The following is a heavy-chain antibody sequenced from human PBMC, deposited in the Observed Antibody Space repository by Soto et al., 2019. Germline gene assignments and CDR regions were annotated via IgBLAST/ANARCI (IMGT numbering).Heavy chain of an antibody. CDR1: GGSISSSSYY. J-gene: IGHJ5*02. CDR3: CRSWGRIPPGRAYQLPFELRPVGWFDP. D-gene: IGHD2-2*01. Sequence: QLQLQESGPGLVKPSETLSLTCTVSGGSISSSSYYWGWIRQPPGKGLEWIGSIYYSGSTYYNPSLKSRVTISVDTSKIQFSLKLSSVTAADTAVYYCCRSWGRIPPGRAYQLPFELRPVGWFDPWGQGTLVTVSS. CDR2: IYYSGST. V-gene: IGHV4-39*01.